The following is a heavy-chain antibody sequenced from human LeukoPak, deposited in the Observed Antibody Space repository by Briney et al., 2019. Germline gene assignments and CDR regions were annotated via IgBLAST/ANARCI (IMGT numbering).Heavy chain of an antibody. D-gene: IGHD2-15*01. J-gene: IGHJ6*03. CDR1: GYTFTSYD. CDR2: MNPNSGNT. CDR3: ARAGGGYCSGDTCYSNYYYYMDV. Sequence: ASVKVSCKASGYTFTSYDINWVRQATGQGLEWMGGMNPNSGNTGYAQKFQGRVTMTRNTSISTAYMELSSVRSEDTAVYYCARAGGGYCSGDTCYSNYYYYMDVWGKGTTVTASS. V-gene: IGHV1-8*01.